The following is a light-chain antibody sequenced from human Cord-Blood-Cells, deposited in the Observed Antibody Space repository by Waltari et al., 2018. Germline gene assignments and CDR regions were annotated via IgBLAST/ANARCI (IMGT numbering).Light chain of an antibody. V-gene: IGKV4-1*01. J-gene: IGKJ4*01. CDR2: WAS. Sequence: DIVMTQSPDSLAVSLGERATINCKSSQSVLYSSNNKNYLAWYQQKPGQPPKLLIYWASTRESGVPDRFSVSGSGTDFTLTISSLQAEDVAVYYCQQYYSTPRLTFGGGTKVEIK. CDR3: QQYYSTPRLT. CDR1: QSVLYSSNNKNY.